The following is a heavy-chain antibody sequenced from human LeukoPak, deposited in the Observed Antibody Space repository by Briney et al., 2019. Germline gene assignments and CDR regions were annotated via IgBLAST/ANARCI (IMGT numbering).Heavy chain of an antibody. D-gene: IGHD1-1*01. Sequence: SVKVSCKASGGTFSSYAISWVRQAPGQGLEWMGRIIPILGIANYAQKFQGRVTITADKSTSTAYMELSSLRSEDTAVYYCARVTTGTTSDWFDPWGQGTLITVSS. J-gene: IGHJ5*02. V-gene: IGHV1-69*04. CDR2: IIPILGIA. CDR3: ARVTTGTTSDWFDP. CDR1: GGTFSSYA.